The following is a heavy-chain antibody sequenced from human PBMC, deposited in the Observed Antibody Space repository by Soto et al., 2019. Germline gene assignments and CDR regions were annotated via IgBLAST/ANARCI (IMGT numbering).Heavy chain of an antibody. Sequence: QVQLVQSGAEVKKPGASVKVSCKASEYSFTSHYVHWVRQAPGQGLVWMGIINPSDGSTTYAQKFQGRVTMARDTSTSTVYMELTSLRSEDTAVYYCERGNYGSGSAFYGVDVWGQGTTVTVFS. J-gene: IGHJ6*02. V-gene: IGHV1-46*01. CDR2: INPSDGST. D-gene: IGHD3-10*01. CDR3: ERGNYGSGSAFYGVDV. CDR1: EYSFTSHY.